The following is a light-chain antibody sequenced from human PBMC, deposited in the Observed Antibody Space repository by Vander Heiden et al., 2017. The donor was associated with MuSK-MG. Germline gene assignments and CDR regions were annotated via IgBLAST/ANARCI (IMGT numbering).Light chain of an antibody. J-gene: IGKJ4*01. V-gene: IGKV3-15*01. CDR3: QAVNAWHL. CDR1: QSVDTK. Sequence: EIVMTQSPATLSVSPGETATLSCRASQSVDTKLAWYQQKPGQTPRLLIYGATTRVNGTPDRFSGGGSGTEFTLTISSLQSDDFAVYYWQAVNAWHLFGGGTKVEIK. CDR2: GAT.